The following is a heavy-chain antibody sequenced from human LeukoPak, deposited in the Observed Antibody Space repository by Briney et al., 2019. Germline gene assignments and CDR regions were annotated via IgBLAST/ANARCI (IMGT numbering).Heavy chain of an antibody. CDR1: GFTFSSYS. CDR2: ISSSSSYI. Sequence: TGGSPRLSCAASGFTFSSYSMNWVRQAPGKGLEWVSSISSSSSYIYYADSVKGRFTISRDNAKNSLYLQMNSLRAEDTAVYYCARDANYYDSSGYADYYGMDVWGQGTTVTVSS. CDR3: ARDANYYDSSGYADYYGMDV. D-gene: IGHD3-22*01. J-gene: IGHJ6*02. V-gene: IGHV3-21*01.